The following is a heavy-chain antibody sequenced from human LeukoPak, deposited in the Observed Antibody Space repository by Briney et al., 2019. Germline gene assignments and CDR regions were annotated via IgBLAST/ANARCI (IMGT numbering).Heavy chain of an antibody. Sequence: ASVKVSCKVSGYTLTELSMHGVRQAPGKGLEWMGGFDPEDGETIYAQKFKGRVTMTEDTYTDTAYMELSSLRSEDTAVYYCATIVVVIAIQAGAFDIWGQGTMVTVSS. V-gene: IGHV1-24*01. CDR1: GYTLTELS. J-gene: IGHJ3*02. CDR3: ATIVVVIAIQAGAFDI. CDR2: FDPEDGET. D-gene: IGHD2-21*01.